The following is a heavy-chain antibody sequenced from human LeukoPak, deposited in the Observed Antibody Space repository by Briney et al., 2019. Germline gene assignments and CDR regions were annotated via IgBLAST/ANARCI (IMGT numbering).Heavy chain of an antibody. V-gene: IGHV4-59*12. CDR2: IYYSGST. CDR3: ARSASYSSSPVDYYYYYYMDV. Sequence: SETLSLTCTVSGGSISSYYWSWIRQPPGKGLEWIGYIYYSGSTNYNPSLKSRVTISVDTSKNQFSLKLSSVTAADTAVYYCARSASYSSSPVDYYYYYYMDVWGKGTTVTVSS. CDR1: GGSISSYY. D-gene: IGHD6-6*01. J-gene: IGHJ6*03.